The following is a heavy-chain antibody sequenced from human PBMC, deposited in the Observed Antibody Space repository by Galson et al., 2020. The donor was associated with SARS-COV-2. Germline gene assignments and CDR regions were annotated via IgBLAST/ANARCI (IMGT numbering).Heavy chain of an antibody. CDR2: ISYDGSNK. J-gene: IGHJ6*02. Sequence: GGSLRLSCAASGFTFSSYAMHWVRQAPGKGLEWVAVISYDGSNKYYADSVKGRFTISRDNSKNTLYLQMNSLRAEDTAVYYCASAPCSGGSCYYYYYGMDVWGQGTTVTVSS. V-gene: IGHV3-30*04. D-gene: IGHD2-15*01. CDR1: GFTFSSYA. CDR3: ASAPCSGGSCYYYYYGMDV.